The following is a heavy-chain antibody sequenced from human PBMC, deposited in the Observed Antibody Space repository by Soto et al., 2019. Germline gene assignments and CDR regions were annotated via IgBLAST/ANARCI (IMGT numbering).Heavy chain of an antibody. D-gene: IGHD5-12*01. CDR1: GFTFSGYS. CDR3: ARDREGGGYNFDC. Sequence: QLVESGGGLVQPGGSLRLSCAASGFTFSGYSMNWVRQAPGKGLQWVSYISSSSNIIHYADSVKGRFTISRDNAKNSLYLQMNSLRAEDTAVYYCARDREGGGYNFDCWGQGTLVTVSS. CDR2: ISSSSNII. J-gene: IGHJ4*02. V-gene: IGHV3-48*01.